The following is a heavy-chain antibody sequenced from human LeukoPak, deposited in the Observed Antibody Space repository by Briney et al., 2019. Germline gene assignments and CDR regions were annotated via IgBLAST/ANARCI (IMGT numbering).Heavy chain of an antibody. D-gene: IGHD3-9*01. J-gene: IGHJ4*02. CDR2: IRSKAYGGTT. CDR1: GFTFGDYA. V-gene: IGHV3-49*03. Sequence: GGSLRLSCTASGFTFGDYAMSWFRQAPGKGLEWVGFIRSKAYGGTTEYAASVKGRFTISRDDSKSIAYLQMNSPKTEDTAVYYCTRDTLLRYFDWFVPFDYWGQGTLVTVSS. CDR3: TRDTLLRYFDWFVPFDY.